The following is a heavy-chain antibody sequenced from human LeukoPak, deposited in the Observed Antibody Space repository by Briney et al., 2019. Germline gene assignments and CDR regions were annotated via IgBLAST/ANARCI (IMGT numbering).Heavy chain of an antibody. J-gene: IGHJ3*02. CDR3: ARPRRHYYDSSGYHAFDI. CDR2: INHSGST. V-gene: IGHV4-34*01. Sequence: PSETLSLTCAVYGGSFSGYYWSWIRQPPGKGLEWLGEINHSGSTNYNPSPKSRVTISVDTSKNQFSLKLSSVTAADTAVYYCARPRRHYYDSSGYHAFDIWGQGTMVTVSS. D-gene: IGHD3-22*01. CDR1: GGSFSGYY.